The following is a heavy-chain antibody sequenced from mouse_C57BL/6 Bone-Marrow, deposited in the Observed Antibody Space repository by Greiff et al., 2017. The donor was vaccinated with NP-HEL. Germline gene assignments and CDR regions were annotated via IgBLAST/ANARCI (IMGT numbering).Heavy chain of an antibody. CDR2: ISSGGSYT. V-gene: IGHV5-6*02. J-gene: IGHJ3*01. Sequence: VMLVESGGDLVKPGGSLKLSCAASGFTFSSYGMSWVRQTPDKRMEWVATISSGGSYTYYPDSVKGRVTISRDNANNTLYLQMSRLKSEDTAMYYCARRGGYYAPFAYWGQGTLVTVSA. D-gene: IGHD2-3*01. CDR1: GFTFSSYG. CDR3: ARRGGYYAPFAY.